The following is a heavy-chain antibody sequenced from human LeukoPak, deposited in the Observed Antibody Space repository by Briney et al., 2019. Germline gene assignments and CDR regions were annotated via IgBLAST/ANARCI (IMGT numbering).Heavy chain of an antibody. CDR1: GGSFSGYY. CDR3: ASPDCSSTSCAEDYWYFDL. CDR2: INHSGST. V-gene: IGHV4-34*01. D-gene: IGHD2-2*01. J-gene: IGHJ2*01. Sequence: PSETLSLTSAVYGGSFSGYYWSWIRQPPGKGLEWIGEINHSGSTNYNPSLNSRVTISVDTSKNQFSLKLSSVTAADTAVYYRASPDCSSTSCAEDYWYFDLWGRGTLVTVSS.